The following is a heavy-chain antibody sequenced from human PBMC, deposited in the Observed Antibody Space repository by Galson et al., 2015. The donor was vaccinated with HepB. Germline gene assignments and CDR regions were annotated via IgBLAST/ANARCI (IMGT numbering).Heavy chain of an antibody. Sequence: PALVKPTQTLTLTCTFSGFSLSTSGMCVSWIRQPPGKALEWLALIDWDDDKYYSTSLKTRLTISKDTSKNQVVLTMTNMDPVDTATYYCARIRVEWELPNSGYFDYWGQGTLVTVFS. V-gene: IGHV2-70*01. J-gene: IGHJ4*02. CDR1: GFSLSTSGMC. D-gene: IGHD1-26*01. CDR2: IDWDDDK. CDR3: ARIRVEWELPNSGYFDY.